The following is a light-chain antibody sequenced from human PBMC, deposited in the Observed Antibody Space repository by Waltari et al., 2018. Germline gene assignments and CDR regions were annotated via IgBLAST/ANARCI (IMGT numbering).Light chain of an antibody. V-gene: IGKV3-20*01. CDR3: QQYDISPLT. Sequence: EIVLTQSPGTLSLSPGERATLSCRASQPVRTTYLAWYQQKPGQAPTLLIYGASSRATGIPDRFSGSGSETDFSLTISSLEPEDFAVYYCQQYDISPLTFGGGTKVEIK. CDR2: GAS. CDR1: QPVRTTY. J-gene: IGKJ4*01.